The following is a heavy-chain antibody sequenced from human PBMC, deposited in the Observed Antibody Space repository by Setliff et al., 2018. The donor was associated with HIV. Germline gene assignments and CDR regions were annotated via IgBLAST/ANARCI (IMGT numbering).Heavy chain of an antibody. CDR1: GGSFSAYH. V-gene: IGHV4-34*01. Sequence: PSETLSLTCAVYGGSFSAYHWSWIRQTPGKGLEWLGEINHSGSTAYNLALESRVSMSIDTSKNQFSLKLTSVTAADTAIYYCARGRDYTGSWFRPFYLDFWGHGNLVTGLL. D-gene: IGHD3-3*01. CDR3: ARGRDYTGSWFRPFYLDF. J-gene: IGHJ4*01. CDR2: INHSGST.